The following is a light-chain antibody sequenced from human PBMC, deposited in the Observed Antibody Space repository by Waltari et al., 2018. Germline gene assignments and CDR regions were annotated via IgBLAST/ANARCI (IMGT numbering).Light chain of an antibody. CDR1: QSLQKSNGNNY. Sequence: DIVLTQSPLSLPVAPGETASISSKSSQSLQKSNGNNYLDWYVQKLGQSPQLLIYLGSNRASRVPDRIGGSGAGTDFTLKISRVEADDVGVYYCMQSLQPPGTFGGGTKVEI. CDR2: LGS. CDR3: MQSLQPPGT. V-gene: IGKV2-28*01. J-gene: IGKJ4*01.